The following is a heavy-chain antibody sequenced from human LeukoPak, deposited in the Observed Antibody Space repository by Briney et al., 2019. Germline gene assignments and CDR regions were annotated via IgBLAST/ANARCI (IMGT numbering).Heavy chain of an antibody. CDR3: ARTSVRGFDV. J-gene: IGHJ3*01. Sequence: GGSLRLSCAASGLSVSADYMSWVRQSPGRGLVWVSVLYSGGTTDYADALKGRITIPRDNSKNTLYLEMNSLRDEDTAVYYCARTSVRGFDVWGQGTILIVSS. CDR2: LYSGGTT. D-gene: IGHD3-10*02. CDR1: GLSVSADY. V-gene: IGHV3-53*01.